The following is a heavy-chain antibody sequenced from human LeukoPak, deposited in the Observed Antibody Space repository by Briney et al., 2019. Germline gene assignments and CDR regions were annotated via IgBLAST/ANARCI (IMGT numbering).Heavy chain of an antibody. V-gene: IGHV4-59*12. CDR1: GGSISSYY. Sequence: PSETLSLTCTVSGGSISSYYWTWIRQPPGKGLEWIGYIYYSGSTNYNPSLKSRVTISVDTSKNQFSLKLSSVTAADTAVYYCAREALPGYSYGYSWFDPWGQGTLVTVSS. CDR2: IYYSGST. D-gene: IGHD5-18*01. CDR3: AREALPGYSYGYSWFDP. J-gene: IGHJ5*02.